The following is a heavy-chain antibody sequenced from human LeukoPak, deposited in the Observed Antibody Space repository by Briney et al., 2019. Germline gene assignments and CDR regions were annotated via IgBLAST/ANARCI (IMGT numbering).Heavy chain of an antibody. D-gene: IGHD3-22*01. J-gene: IGHJ4*02. Sequence: PGGSLRLSCAASGFTFSSYAMSWVRQAPGKGLEWVSAISGSGGSTYYADSVKGWFTISRDNSKNTLYLQMNSLRAEDTAVYYCAKIGYDSSGYGDYWGQGTLVTVSS. CDR1: GFTFSSYA. CDR3: AKIGYDSSGYGDY. V-gene: IGHV3-23*01. CDR2: ISGSGGST.